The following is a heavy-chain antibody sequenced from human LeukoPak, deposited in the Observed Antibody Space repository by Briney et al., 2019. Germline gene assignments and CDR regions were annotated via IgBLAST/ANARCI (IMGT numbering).Heavy chain of an antibody. D-gene: IGHD5-24*01. CDR2: IYYSGST. V-gene: IGHV4-59*08. Sequence: SETLSLTCTVSGGSISSYYWSSVRQPPGKGLEWIGYIYYSGSTNYNPSLKSRVTISVDTSKNQFSLKLSSVTAADTAVYYCARAPRDYYFDYWGQGTLVTVSS. J-gene: IGHJ4*02. CDR3: ARAPRDYYFDY. CDR1: GGSISSYY.